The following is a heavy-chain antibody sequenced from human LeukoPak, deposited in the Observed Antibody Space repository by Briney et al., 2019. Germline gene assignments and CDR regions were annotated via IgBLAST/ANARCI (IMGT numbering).Heavy chain of an antibody. CDR1: GGSISSSSYY. CDR3: ARGDSTLFDY. CDR2: IYYSGST. J-gene: IGHJ4*02. V-gene: IGHV4-61*05. D-gene: IGHD6-13*01. Sequence: SETLSLTCTVSGGSISSSSYYWSGIRQPPGKGLEWIGYIYYSGSTNYNPSLKSRVTISVDTSKNQFSLKLSSVTAADTAVYYCARGDSTLFDYWGQGTLVTVSS.